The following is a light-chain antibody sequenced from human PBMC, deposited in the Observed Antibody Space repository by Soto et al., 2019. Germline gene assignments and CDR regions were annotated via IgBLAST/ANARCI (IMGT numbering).Light chain of an antibody. CDR1: QSVSRY. CDR2: DTS. J-gene: IGKJ5*01. Sequence: IVLTQSPATLSFSPGERAPLSCRASQSVSRYLAWYQQKPGQAPRLLISDTSTRATGIPARFSSSGSGTDFTLTISSLEPEDFAVYYCQQRSNWLTITFGQGTRLEIK. CDR3: QQRSNWLTIT. V-gene: IGKV3-11*01.